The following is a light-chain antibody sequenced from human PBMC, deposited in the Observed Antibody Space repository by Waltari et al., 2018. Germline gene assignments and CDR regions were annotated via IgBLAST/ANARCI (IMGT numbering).Light chain of an antibody. CDR1: SGHSPYA. CDR3: QTWVTGIRVI. V-gene: IGLV4-69*01. Sequence: QLVLTQSPSASASLESSFPLTCTLSSGHSPYAIAWHQHQPDKGPRYLRKVDRGGSYTKWDGISYLFSGSSSGTERYLPISSLQSDDEADDDCQTWVTGIRVIFGGGTKLTVL. CDR2: VDRGGSY. J-gene: IGLJ2*01.